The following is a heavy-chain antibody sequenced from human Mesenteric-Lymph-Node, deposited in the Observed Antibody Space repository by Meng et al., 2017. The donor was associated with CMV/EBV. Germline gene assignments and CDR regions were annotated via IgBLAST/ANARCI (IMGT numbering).Heavy chain of an antibody. Sequence: GGSLRLSCAASGFTFSSYWMSWIRQAPGKGLEWVSVIYSGGSTYYADSVKGRFTISRDNSKNTLYLQMNSLRAEDTAVYYCARGTRQWPYYFDYWGQGTLVTVSS. CDR1: GFTFSSYW. V-gene: IGHV3-53*01. CDR2: IYSGGST. J-gene: IGHJ4*02. CDR3: ARGTRQWPYYFDY. D-gene: IGHD6-19*01.